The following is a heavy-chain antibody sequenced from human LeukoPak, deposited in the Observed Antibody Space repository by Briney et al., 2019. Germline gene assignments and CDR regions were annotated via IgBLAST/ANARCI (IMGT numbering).Heavy chain of an antibody. CDR3: AKDAMYVVVPAPNYYYYYGMDV. V-gene: IGHV3-30*18. CDR1: GFTFSSYG. Sequence: GGSLRLSCAASGFTFSSYGMPWVRQAPGKGLEWVAVISYDGSNKYYADSVKGRFTISRDNSKNTLCLQMNSLRAEDTAVYYCAKDAMYVVVPAPNYYYYYGMDVWGQGTTVTVSS. CDR2: ISYDGSNK. D-gene: IGHD2-2*01. J-gene: IGHJ6*02.